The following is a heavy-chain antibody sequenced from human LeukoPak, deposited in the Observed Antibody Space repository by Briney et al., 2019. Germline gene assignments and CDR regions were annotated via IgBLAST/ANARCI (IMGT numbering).Heavy chain of an antibody. CDR2: INSDGSRT. D-gene: IGHD5-18*01. CDR3: AQEFGVYTAK. J-gene: IGHJ3*01. CDR1: GFTFSTYW. Sequence: GGSLRLSCAASGFTFSTYWMHCVRQAPGKGLVWVSRINSDGSRTTYADSVKGRFTISRDNAKNTLYLQMNSLRAEDTAVYYCAQEFGVYTAKWGQGTMVTVSS. V-gene: IGHV3-74*01.